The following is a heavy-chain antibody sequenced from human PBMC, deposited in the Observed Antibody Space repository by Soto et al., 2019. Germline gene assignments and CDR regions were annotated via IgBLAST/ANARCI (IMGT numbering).Heavy chain of an antibody. J-gene: IGHJ4*02. V-gene: IGHV4-34*01. CDR3: ARALSRDYLDY. CDR2: INHSGST. Sequence: NPSETLSLTCAVYGGSFSGYYWGWIRQPPDKGLEWIGEINHSGSTNYNPSLRSRVTISVDTSKNQFSLKVSSVTAEDTAVYYCARALSRDYLDYWGQGTLVTVSS. CDR1: GGSFSGYY.